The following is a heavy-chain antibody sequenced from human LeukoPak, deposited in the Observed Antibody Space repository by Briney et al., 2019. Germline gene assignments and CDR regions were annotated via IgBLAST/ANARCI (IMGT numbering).Heavy chain of an antibody. V-gene: IGHV3-23*01. CDR3: AKVGASSWTDAFDI. J-gene: IGHJ3*02. CDR2: ISGSGGST. CDR1: GFTVSSNY. D-gene: IGHD6-13*01. Sequence: PGGSLRLSCAASGFTVSSNYMSWVRQAPGKGLEWVSAISGSGGSTYYADSVKGRFTISRDNSKNTLYLQMNSLRAEDTAVYYCAKVGASSWTDAFDIWGQGTMVTVSS.